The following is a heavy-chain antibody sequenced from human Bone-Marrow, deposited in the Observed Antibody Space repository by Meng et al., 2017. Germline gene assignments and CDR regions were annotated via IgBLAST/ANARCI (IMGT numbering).Heavy chain of an antibody. CDR2: VNPRGSP. D-gene: IGHD3-10*01. J-gene: IGHJ5*02. CDR1: CGSFSGYY. CDR3: ASIWFGGNWFDP. V-gene: IGHV4-34*01. Sequence: HLLPRGSDLFKPSGTPSRSYAVYCGSFSGYYVSWIRQTQGTELECIGEVNPRGSPNYNPSLKRLVTISLDPSKTHISLQLTSVTAADTAVYFCASIWFGGNWFDPWGQGTLVTVSS.